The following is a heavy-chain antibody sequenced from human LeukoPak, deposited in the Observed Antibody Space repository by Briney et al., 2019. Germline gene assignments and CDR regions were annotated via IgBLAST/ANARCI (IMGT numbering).Heavy chain of an antibody. CDR3: ARGGAARLHFQD. V-gene: IGHV4-61*01. J-gene: IGHJ1*01. CDR1: GGSVSSGSYY. CDR2: IYHSGST. Sequence: SETLSLTCTVSGGSVSSGSYYWSWIRQPPGKGLEWIGYIYHSGSTNYNPSLQSRVTISVDTSKNQFSLNLNSVTAADTAVYYCARGGAARLHFQDWGQGTLVTVSS. D-gene: IGHD6-6*01.